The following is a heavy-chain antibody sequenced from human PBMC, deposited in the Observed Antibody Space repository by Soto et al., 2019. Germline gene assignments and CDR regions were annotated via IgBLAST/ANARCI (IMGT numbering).Heavy chain of an antibody. CDR3: ARCKQKVIHCAMDV. CDR1: GFIFSAYG. J-gene: IGHJ6*02. D-gene: IGHD2-21*01. Sequence: QVHLVESGGGGVQGWGSLRVPFATSGFIFSAYGMHWVRQAPGKGLEWVAFINYDGSSKFYGDSVKGRFTVSRDNSKNTLFLQLNSLRGEDTATYYCARCKQKVIHCAMDVWGQGATVTVTS. V-gene: IGHV3-30*02. CDR2: INYDGSSK.